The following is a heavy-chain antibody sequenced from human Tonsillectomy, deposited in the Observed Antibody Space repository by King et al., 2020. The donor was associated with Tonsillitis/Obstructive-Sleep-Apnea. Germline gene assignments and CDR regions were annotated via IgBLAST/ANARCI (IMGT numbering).Heavy chain of an antibody. CDR3: ARFGELLGYFDY. Sequence: QLVQSGAEVKKPGASVKVSCQASGYTFTSYAMHWLRQAPGQRLEWMGWINAGNGNTKYSQKFHGRVTITRDTSASTAYMELSSLISEATAVYYFARFGELLGYFDYWGQGTLVTVSA. V-gene: IGHV1-3*01. J-gene: IGHJ4*02. CDR2: INAGNGNT. D-gene: IGHD3-10*01. CDR1: GYTFTSYA.